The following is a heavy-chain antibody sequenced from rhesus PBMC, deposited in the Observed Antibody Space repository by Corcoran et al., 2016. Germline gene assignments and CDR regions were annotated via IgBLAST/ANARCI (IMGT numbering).Heavy chain of an antibody. V-gene: IGHV4-80*01. D-gene: IGHD4-4*01. Sequence: QVQLQESGPGLVKPSETLSLPCAVSGASISSYWWSWIRQPPGKGLEWIGEIFGNIDTSYSHSPLKSRVCISKDAAKHPFSLKLSSVTAADTAVYYCARSGYGSGGVYWGQGILVTVSS. J-gene: IGHJ4*01. CDR3: ARSGYGSGGVY. CDR1: GASISSYW. CDR2: IFGNIDTS.